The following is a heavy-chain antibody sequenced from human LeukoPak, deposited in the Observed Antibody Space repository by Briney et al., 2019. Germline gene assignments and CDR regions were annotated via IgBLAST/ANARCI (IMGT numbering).Heavy chain of an antibody. CDR3: AREAPGADYFDY. J-gene: IGHJ4*02. Sequence: GGSLRLSCAASGFSFSYYEMNWFRQAPGGGLEWVSYINSGDRTTHYADSAKGRFTISRDNAQKSLYLQMNSLRAEDTAVYYCAREAPGADYFDYWGQGTLVTVSS. CDR1: GFSFSYYE. CDR2: INSGDRTT. V-gene: IGHV3-48*03.